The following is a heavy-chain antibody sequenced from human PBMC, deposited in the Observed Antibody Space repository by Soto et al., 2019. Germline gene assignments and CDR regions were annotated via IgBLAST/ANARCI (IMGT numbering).Heavy chain of an antibody. Sequence: QVQLAQSGAEVKKPGSSVKVSCKASGGTLSNSAFSWVRQAPGQGLEWMGGIMPVFGIVNYAQNFQDRVTITADESTSTAYMELSSLRSEDTDVYYCGTGRIVVVGSRAYYGMDVWGQGTTVTVTS. D-gene: IGHD3-22*01. CDR3: GTGRIVVVGSRAYYGMDV. CDR2: IMPVFGIV. J-gene: IGHJ6*02. CDR1: GGTLSNSA. V-gene: IGHV1-69*01.